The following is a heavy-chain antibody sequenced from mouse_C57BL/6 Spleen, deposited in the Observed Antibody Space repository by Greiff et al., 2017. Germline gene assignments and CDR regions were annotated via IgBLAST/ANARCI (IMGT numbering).Heavy chain of an antibody. J-gene: IGHJ4*01. CDR3: ARYYSNYLYAMDY. CDR1: GYTFPSYC. V-gene: IGHV1-64*01. D-gene: IGHD2-5*01. CDR2: IHPNSGST. Sequence: QVQLQQPGAELVKPGASVKLSCKASGYTFPSYCMHWVKQRPGQGLEWIGMIHPNSGSTNYNEKFKSKATLTVDKSSSTAYMQLSSLTSEDSAVYYCARYYSNYLYAMDYWGQGTSVTVSS.